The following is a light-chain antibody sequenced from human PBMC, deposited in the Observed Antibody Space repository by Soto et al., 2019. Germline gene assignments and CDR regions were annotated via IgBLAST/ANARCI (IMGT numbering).Light chain of an antibody. CDR2: DTS. V-gene: IGKV3-15*01. CDR1: QRIGDT. CDR3: QPRNNWPPI. J-gene: IGKJ5*01. Sequence: QSPTTLSQSPGEGASLSCRASQRIGDTLAWYQHKPGQTPRLLIYDTSTRATGVPTRFSGSRSGAEFTLTISSLQSEDFAVYYCQPRNNWPPIFGEGTRLDIK.